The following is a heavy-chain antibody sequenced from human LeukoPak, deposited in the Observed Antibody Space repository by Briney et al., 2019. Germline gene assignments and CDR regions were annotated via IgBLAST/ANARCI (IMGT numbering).Heavy chain of an antibody. CDR2: INHSGST. CDR3: ARGAVEMATIADY. D-gene: IGHD5-24*01. CDR1: GGSFSGYY. J-gene: IGHJ4*02. Sequence: SETLSLTCAVYGGSFSGYYWSWIRQPPGKGLEWIGEINHSGSTNYNPSLKSRVTISVDTSKNQFSLKLSSVTAADTAVYYCARGAVEMATIADYWGQGTLVTVSS. V-gene: IGHV4-34*01.